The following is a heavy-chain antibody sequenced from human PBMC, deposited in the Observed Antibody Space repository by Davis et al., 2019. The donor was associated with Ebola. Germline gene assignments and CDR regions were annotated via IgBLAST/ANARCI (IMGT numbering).Heavy chain of an antibody. D-gene: IGHD4-17*01. J-gene: IGHJ4*02. V-gene: IGHV4-34*01. CDR1: GGSFSGYY. CDR3: ARVLRANDYAFFAY. CDR2: INHSGST. Sequence: MPGGSLRLSCAVYGGSFSGYYWSWIRQPPGKGLEWIGEINHSGSTNYNPSLKSRVTISVDTSKNQFSLKVTSVSAADTAVYYCARVLRANDYAFFAYWGQGNLVTVSS.